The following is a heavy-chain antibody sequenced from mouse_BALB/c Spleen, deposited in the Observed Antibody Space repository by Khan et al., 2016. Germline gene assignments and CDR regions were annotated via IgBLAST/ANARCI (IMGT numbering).Heavy chain of an antibody. CDR2: INPDSSTI. CDR1: GFDFSRYW. D-gene: IGHD1-1*01. J-gene: IGHJ3*01. V-gene: IGHV4-1*02. Sequence: EVKLLESGGGPVQPGGSLKLSCAASGFDFSRYWMSWVRQAPGKGLEWIGEINPDSSTINYTPSLKDKFIISRDNAKNTLYLQMRKVRSEDTVLXYCARAGYYGYLVNWGQGTLVTVSA. CDR3: ARAGYYGYLVN.